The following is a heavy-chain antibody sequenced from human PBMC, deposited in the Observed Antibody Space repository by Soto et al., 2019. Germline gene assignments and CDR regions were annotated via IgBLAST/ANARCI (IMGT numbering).Heavy chain of an antibody. Sequence: GSLRLSCAASGFTFSSYSMNWVRQAPGKGLEWVSYISSSSSTIYYADSVKGRFTISRDNAKNSLYLQMNSLRAEDTAVYYCASPGGYCSGGSCYSAFDYWGQGTLVTVSS. D-gene: IGHD2-15*01. J-gene: IGHJ4*02. CDR1: GFTFSSYS. CDR2: ISSSSSTI. CDR3: ASPGGYCSGGSCYSAFDY. V-gene: IGHV3-48*01.